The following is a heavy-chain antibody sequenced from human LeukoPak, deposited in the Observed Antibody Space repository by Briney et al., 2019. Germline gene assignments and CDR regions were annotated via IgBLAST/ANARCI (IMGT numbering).Heavy chain of an antibody. V-gene: IGHV4-59*01. CDR3: ARETYYYDSSGYTEYYFDY. CDR1: GGSISSYY. CDR2: IYYSGST. D-gene: IGHD3-22*01. J-gene: IGHJ4*02. Sequence: SETLSLTCTVSGGSISSYYWSWIRQPPGKGLEWIGYIYYSGSTNCNPSLKSRVTISVDTSKNQFSLKLSSVTAADTAVYYCARETYYYDSSGYTEYYFDYWGQGTLVTVSS.